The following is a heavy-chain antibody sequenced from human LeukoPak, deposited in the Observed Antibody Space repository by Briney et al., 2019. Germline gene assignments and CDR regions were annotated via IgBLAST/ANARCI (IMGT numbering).Heavy chain of an antibody. Sequence: HGASLKISCQGSGYRFTSYWIGWVRRLPGKGLEWMGIVYPGDSGTRYSPSFQGQITISADTSISTVYLQWNSLRASDTAMYYRARHVRRVGTTSFYFDYWGQGALVTVSS. CDR1: GYRFTSYW. J-gene: IGHJ4*02. V-gene: IGHV5-51*01. CDR3: ARHVRRVGTTSFYFDY. CDR2: VYPGDSGT. D-gene: IGHD1-26*01.